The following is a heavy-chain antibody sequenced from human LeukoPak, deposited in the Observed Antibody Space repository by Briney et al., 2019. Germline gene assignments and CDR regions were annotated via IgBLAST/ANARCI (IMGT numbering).Heavy chain of an antibody. J-gene: IGHJ4*02. D-gene: IGHD6-13*01. CDR3: TTIAAAGYLDY. CDR1: GFTFRSYW. CDR2: VKSKTDGGTT. Sequence: GGSLSLSCAASGFTFRSYWMSWVRQAPGKGLEWVGRVKSKTDGGTTDYAAPVKGRFTISRDDSKNTLYLQMNSLNTEDTAVYYCTTIAAAGYLDYWGQGTLVTVSS. V-gene: IGHV3-15*01.